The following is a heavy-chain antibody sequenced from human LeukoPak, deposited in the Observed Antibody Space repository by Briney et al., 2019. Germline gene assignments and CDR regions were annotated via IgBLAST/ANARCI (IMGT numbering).Heavy chain of an antibody. Sequence: ASVKVSCKASGYTFTGYYMHWVRQAPGQGLEWMGWINPNSGGTNYAQKFQGRVTMTRDTSISTAYMELSGLRSDDTAVYYCARQNDDDFWSGMYYFDYWGQGTLVTVSS. V-gene: IGHV1-2*02. CDR1: GYTFTGYY. D-gene: IGHD3-3*01. CDR2: INPNSGGT. CDR3: ARQNDDDFWSGMYYFDY. J-gene: IGHJ4*02.